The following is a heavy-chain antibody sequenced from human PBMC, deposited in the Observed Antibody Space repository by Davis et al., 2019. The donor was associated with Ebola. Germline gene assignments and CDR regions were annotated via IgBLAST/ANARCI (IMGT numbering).Heavy chain of an antibody. V-gene: IGHV3-48*01. D-gene: IGHD5-12*01. CDR3: VRGSRYSGYEFDY. Sequence: GESLKISCVASGFTFSTYTMNWVRQAPGKGLEWVSYISGDSNDIFYADSVKGRFTISRENAKNSLYLQMNSLRAGDTAVYYCVRGSRYSGYEFDYWGQGTLVTVSS. CDR2: ISGDSNDI. CDR1: GFTFSTYT. J-gene: IGHJ4*02.